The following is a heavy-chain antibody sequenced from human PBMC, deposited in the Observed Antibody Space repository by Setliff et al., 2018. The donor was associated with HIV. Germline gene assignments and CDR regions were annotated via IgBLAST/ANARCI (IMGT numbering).Heavy chain of an antibody. CDR3: ARIRRVIADASDI. V-gene: IGHV1-69*05. CDR1: GYTFSSYA. D-gene: IGHD3-10*01. CDR2: IIPVYGTP. Sequence: SVKVSCKASGYTFSSYAINWVRQAPGQGLEWMGGIIPVYGTPKYAQKMQGRVTITTIESTSTAYMELTSLRSDDTAVYYCARIRRVIADASDIWGQGTMVPVSS. J-gene: IGHJ3*02.